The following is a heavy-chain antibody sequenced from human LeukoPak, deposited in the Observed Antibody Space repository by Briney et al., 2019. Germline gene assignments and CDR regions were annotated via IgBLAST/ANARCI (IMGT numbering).Heavy chain of an antibody. CDR3: ARGGCSSTSCYEEYHWFDP. V-gene: IGHV3-48*03. Sequence: PGGSLRLSCAASGFSFSSYEMNWVRQDPGKGLEWVSYMSSSGSNIYYADSVKGRFTISRDNAKNSLYLQMNSPRAEHTAVYYCARGGCSSTSCYEEYHWFDPWGQGTLVTVSS. J-gene: IGHJ5*02. D-gene: IGHD2-2*01. CDR1: GFSFSSYE. CDR2: MSSSGSNI.